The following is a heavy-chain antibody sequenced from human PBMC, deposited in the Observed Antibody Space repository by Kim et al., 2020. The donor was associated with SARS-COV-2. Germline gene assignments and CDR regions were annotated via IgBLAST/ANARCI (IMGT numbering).Heavy chain of an antibody. Sequence: GGSLRLSCAASGFTFSSYGMHWVRQAPGKGLEWVAVISYDGSNKYYADSVKGRFTISRDNSKNTLYLQMNSLRDEDTAVYYCARDPGGGCSSTSCYNWF. CDR2: ISYDGSNK. V-gene: IGHV3-33*05. J-gene: IGHJ5*01. D-gene: IGHD2-2*01. CDR3: ARDPGGGCSSTSCYNWF. CDR1: GFTFSSYG.